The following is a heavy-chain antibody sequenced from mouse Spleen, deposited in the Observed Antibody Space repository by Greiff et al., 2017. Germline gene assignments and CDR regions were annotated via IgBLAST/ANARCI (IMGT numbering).Heavy chain of an antibody. CDR3: AREGDRYDFDY. V-gene: IGHV5-16*01. CDR2: INYDGSST. CDR1: GFTFSDYY. D-gene: IGHD2-14*01. J-gene: IGHJ2*01. Sequence: EVQLMESEGGLVQPGSSMKLSCTASGFTFSDYYMAWVRQGPEKGLEWVANINYDGSSTYYLDSLKSRFIISRDNAKNILYLQMSSLKSEDTATYYCAREGDRYDFDYWGQGTTLTVSS.